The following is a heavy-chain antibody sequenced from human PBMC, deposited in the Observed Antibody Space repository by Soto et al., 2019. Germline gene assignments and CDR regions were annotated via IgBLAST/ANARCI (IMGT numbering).Heavy chain of an antibody. CDR2: IYYSGST. D-gene: IGHD6-13*01. CDR1: GGSISSYY. V-gene: IGHV4-59*08. Sequence: LSLTCTVSGGSISSYYWSWIRQPPGKGLEWIGYIYYSGSTNYNPSLKSRVTISVDTSKNQFSLKLSSVTAADTAVYYCARRFSSSWHDAFDIWGQGTMVTVSS. J-gene: IGHJ3*02. CDR3: ARRFSSSWHDAFDI.